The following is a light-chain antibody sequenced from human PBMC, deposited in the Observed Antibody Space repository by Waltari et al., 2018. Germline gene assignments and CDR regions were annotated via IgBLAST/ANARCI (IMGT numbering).Light chain of an antibody. Sequence: QLVLTQSPSASASLGASVKLTCTLSSGHSSYAIAWPPQQPEKGPRYLMKLNSDGSHSKGDGIPDRFSGSSSGAERYLTSSSLQSEDEADYYCQTWGTGIPVVFGGGTKLTVL. V-gene: IGLV4-69*01. CDR3: QTWGTGIPVV. J-gene: IGLJ2*01. CDR1: SGHSSYA. CDR2: LNSDGSH.